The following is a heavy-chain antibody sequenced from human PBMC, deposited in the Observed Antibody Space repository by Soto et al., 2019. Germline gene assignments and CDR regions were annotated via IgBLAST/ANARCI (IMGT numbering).Heavy chain of an antibody. V-gene: IGHV4-59*08. CDR2: IYYSGST. CDR3: ARLPYSYSYMDV. J-gene: IGHJ6*03. CDR1: GGSISSYY. Sequence: SETLSLTCTVSGGSISSYYWGWIRQPPGKGLEWIGYIYYSGSTNYNPSLKSRVTISVDTSKNQFSLKLSSVTAADAAVYYCARLPYSYSYMDVWGKGTTVPVSS.